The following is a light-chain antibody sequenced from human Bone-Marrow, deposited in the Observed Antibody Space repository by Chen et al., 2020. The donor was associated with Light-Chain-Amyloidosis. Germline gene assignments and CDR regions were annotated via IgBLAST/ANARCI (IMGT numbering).Light chain of an antibody. CDR2: RDT. CDR1: DLPTKY. J-gene: IGLJ2*01. V-gene: IGLV3-25*03. Sequence: SYELTQPPSVSVSPGQSARIPCSGDDLPTKYAYWYQQNPGQAPVLGIHRDTERPSGISERFSGSSSGTTATLTISGVQAEDEADYHCQSADSSGTYEVIFGGGTKLTVL. CDR3: QSADSSGTYEVI.